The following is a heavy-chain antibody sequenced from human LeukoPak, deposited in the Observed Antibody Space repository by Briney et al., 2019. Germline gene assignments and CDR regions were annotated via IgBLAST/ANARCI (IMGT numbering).Heavy chain of an antibody. Sequence: GGSLRLSCAASGFTFSRYWMSWVRQAPGKGLEWVANIKQDGSQKSYVDSVKGRFTISKDNANNLLYLQMNSLRAEDTAVYYCARESFAARWDWGQGTLVTVSS. J-gene: IGHJ4*02. CDR1: GFTFSRYW. D-gene: IGHD6-6*01. CDR3: ARESFAARWD. V-gene: IGHV3-7*01. CDR2: IKQDGSQK.